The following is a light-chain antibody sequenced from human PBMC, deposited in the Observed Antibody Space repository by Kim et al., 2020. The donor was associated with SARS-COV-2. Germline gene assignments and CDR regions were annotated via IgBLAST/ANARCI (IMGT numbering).Light chain of an antibody. Sequence: ASVGDRVTITCRASQDIGNDLGWYQQSPGRAPKRLIYGASNLQSGVPSRFSGSGSETEFTLTINSLQPEDFATYFCLQHRTYPIPFGQGTRLEIK. V-gene: IGKV1-17*01. CDR1: QDIGND. CDR2: GAS. CDR3: LQHRTYPIP. J-gene: IGKJ5*01.